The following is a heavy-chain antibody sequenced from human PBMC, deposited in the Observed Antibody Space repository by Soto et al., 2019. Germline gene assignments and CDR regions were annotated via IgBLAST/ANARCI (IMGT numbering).Heavy chain of an antibody. CDR3: AYYGSGSYYKRWFDP. CDR2: INHSGST. D-gene: IGHD3-10*01. V-gene: IGHV4-34*01. Sequence: SETQSLTCAVYGGSFSGYYWSWIRQPPGKGLEWIGEINHSGSTNYNPSLKSRVTISVDTSKSQFSLKLSSVTAADTAVYYCAYYGSGSYYKRWFDPWGQGTLVTVSS. CDR1: GGSFSGYY. J-gene: IGHJ5*02.